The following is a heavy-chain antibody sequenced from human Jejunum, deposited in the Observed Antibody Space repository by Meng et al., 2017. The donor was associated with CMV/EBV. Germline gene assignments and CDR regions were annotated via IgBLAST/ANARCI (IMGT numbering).Heavy chain of an antibody. CDR1: HSAFHAFD. CDR2: LSPNSATA. V-gene: IGHV1-8*03. J-gene: IGHJ4*02. CDR3: ARLSSYSFAYGY. D-gene: IGHD5-18*01. Sequence: WKPVHSAFHAFDLTWVRQAPGQGLEWMGWLSPNSATAGHAPSFQARVTFTRNSSIATAYMELSSLTYEDTAFYYCARLSSYSFAYGYWGQGTLVTVSS.